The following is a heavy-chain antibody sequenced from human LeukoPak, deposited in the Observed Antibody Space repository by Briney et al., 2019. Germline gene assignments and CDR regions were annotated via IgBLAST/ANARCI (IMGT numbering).Heavy chain of an antibody. D-gene: IGHD5-18*01. J-gene: IGHJ4*02. Sequence: GGSLRLSCAASGFTFSSYAMSWVRQAPGKGLEWVSAIRGSGGSTYYADSVEGRFTISRDNSKNTLYLQMNSMRAEETAVYYCAKEEQLWLTGTALRWGQGTLVTVSS. CDR2: IRGSGGST. V-gene: IGHV3-23*01. CDR1: GFTFSSYA. CDR3: AKEEQLWLTGTALR.